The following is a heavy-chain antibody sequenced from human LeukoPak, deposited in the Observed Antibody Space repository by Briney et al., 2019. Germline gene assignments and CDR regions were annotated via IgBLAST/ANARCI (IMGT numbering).Heavy chain of an antibody. J-gene: IGHJ4*02. Sequence: GGSRTLSCTPAGFTFSSYATSWVRQAQGKGLEWVSAISGSGGSTYYADSVKGRFTISRDNSKNTLYLQMNSLRAEDTAVYYCAKPVGYCSGGSCYSVDYWGQGTLVTVSS. V-gene: IGHV3-23*01. CDR3: AKPVGYCSGGSCYSVDY. CDR2: ISGSGGST. D-gene: IGHD2-15*01. CDR1: GFTFSSYA.